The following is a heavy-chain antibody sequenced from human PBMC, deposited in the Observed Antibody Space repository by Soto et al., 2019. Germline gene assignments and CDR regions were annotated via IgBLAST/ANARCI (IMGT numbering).Heavy chain of an antibody. CDR3: ARGRWYCQRTVTTYHWFDP. D-gene: IGHD6-13*01. V-gene: IGHV4-34*01. Sequence: QLQQWGAGMLKPSETLSLTCAVNAESFSGYYWSWISQPPGKGLEWLGEINHRGITNYNPSLRSRVTISVDTSKKRFALKLSAVTPADTAVYYCARGRWYCQRTVTTYHWFDPRGQGTLVAVSS. CDR1: AESFSGYY. CDR2: INHRGIT. J-gene: IGHJ5*02.